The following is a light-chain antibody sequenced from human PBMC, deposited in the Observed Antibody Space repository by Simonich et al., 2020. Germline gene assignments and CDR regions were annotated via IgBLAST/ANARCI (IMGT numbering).Light chain of an antibody. CDR2: WAS. CDR1: QSVLYSSNNKNY. J-gene: IGKJ2*01. CDR3: QQYYSTPPMYT. V-gene: IGKV4-1*01. Sequence: DIVMTQSPDSLAVSLGERATINCKSSQSVLYSSNNKNYLAWYQQKQGQPPKLLIYWASNRESGFPDRFSGSGSGTDFTLTISSLQAEDVAVYYCQQYYSTPPMYTFGQGTKLEIK.